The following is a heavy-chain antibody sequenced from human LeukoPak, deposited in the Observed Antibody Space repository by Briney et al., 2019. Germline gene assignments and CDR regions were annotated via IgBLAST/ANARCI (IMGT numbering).Heavy chain of an antibody. CDR1: GGSISSYY. J-gene: IGHJ6*03. D-gene: IGHD3-3*01. CDR2: IYTSGST. Sequence: PSETLSLTCTVSGGSISSYYWSWIRQPAGKGLEWIGRIYTSGSTNYNPSLKSRVTMSGDTSTNQFSLKLSSVTAADTAVYYCARESWSGWYYYYYYMDVWGKGTTVTISS. V-gene: IGHV4-4*07. CDR3: ARESWSGWYYYYYYMDV.